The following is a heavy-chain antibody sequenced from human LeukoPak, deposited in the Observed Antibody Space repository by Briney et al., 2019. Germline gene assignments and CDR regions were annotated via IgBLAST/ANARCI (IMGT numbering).Heavy chain of an antibody. CDR1: GFTFSSYS. Sequence: GSLRLSCAASGFTFSSYSMNWVRQAPGKGLEWVSSISSSSGYIYYADSVKGRFTISRDSAKNSLYLQMNSLRAEDTAVYYCARGCSGGSCYLNDYWGQGTLVTVSS. CDR3: ARGCSGGSCYLNDY. CDR2: ISSSSGYI. J-gene: IGHJ4*02. D-gene: IGHD2-15*01. V-gene: IGHV3-21*01.